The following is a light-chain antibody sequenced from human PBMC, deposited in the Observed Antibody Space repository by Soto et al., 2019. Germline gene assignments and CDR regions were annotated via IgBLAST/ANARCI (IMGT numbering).Light chain of an antibody. CDR3: SSYTTSNTLV. Sequence: QSALIQPASVSGSPGQSITSSCTGTSSDVGGYNFVSWYQQHTGKAPKLMIYDVGNRPSGVSNRFSGSKSGNTASLTISGLQAEDEADYYCSSYTTSNTLVFGGGTKLTVL. V-gene: IGLV2-14*01. J-gene: IGLJ3*02. CDR2: DVG. CDR1: SSDVGGYNF.